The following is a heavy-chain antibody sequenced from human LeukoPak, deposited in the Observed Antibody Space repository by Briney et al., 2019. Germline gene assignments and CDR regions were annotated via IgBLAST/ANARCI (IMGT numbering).Heavy chain of an antibody. CDR1: GFTFRNYG. CDR2: ISGDAADI. V-gene: IGHV3-21*01. D-gene: IGHD6-13*01. CDR3: ARAAAAGHTDY. J-gene: IGHJ4*02. Sequence: PGGSLRLSCAASGFTFRNYGMSWVRQAPGKGLEWVSAISGDAADIFYADSVKGRFTISRDNAKNSLYLQMNSLRAEDTAVYYCARAAAAGHTDYWGQGTLVTVSS.